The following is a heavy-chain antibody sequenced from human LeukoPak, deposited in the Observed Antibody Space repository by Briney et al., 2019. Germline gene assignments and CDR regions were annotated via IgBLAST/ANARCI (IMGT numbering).Heavy chain of an antibody. Sequence: GGSLRLSCAASGFTFSSYGMHWVRQAPGKGLEWVAFIWYDGSNKYYADSVKGRFTISRDNSKNTLYLQMNSLRAEDTAVYYCAKDKPYFDLCGRGTLVTVSS. CDR3: AKDKPYFDL. CDR2: IWYDGSNK. CDR1: GFTFSSYG. V-gene: IGHV3-30*02. J-gene: IGHJ2*01.